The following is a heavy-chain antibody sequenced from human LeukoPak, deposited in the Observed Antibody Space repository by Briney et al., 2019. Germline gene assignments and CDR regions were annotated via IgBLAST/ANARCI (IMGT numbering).Heavy chain of an antibody. CDR2: IYPGDSDT. CDR1: GYSFTSYW. J-gene: IGHJ6*02. V-gene: IGHV5-51*01. Sequence: GESLKISCKGSGYSFTSYWIAWVRQMPGKGLEWMGIIYPGDSDTKYSPSFKGLLTISADKSISTAYLLWSSLKASDTATYYCARRKDGVDVWGQGTTVTVSS. CDR3: ARRKDGVDV.